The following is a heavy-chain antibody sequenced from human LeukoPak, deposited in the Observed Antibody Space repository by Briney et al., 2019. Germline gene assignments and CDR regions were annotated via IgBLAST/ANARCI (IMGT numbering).Heavy chain of an antibody. J-gene: IGHJ4*02. CDR3: ARYYYGSGSYNALYYFDY. D-gene: IGHD3-10*01. Sequence: SGGSLRLSCAASGFTFSDYYMSWIRQAPGKGLEWVSYISSSSSYTNYADSVKGRFTISRDNAKNSLYLQMNSLRAEDTAVYYCARYYYGSGSYNALYYFDYWGQGTLFTVSS. V-gene: IGHV3-11*06. CDR1: GFTFSDYY. CDR2: ISSSSSYT.